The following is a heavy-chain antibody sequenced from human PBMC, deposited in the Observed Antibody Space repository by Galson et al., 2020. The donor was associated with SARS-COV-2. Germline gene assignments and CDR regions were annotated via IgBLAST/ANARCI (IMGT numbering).Heavy chain of an antibody. V-gene: IGHV3-30*02. D-gene: IGHD1-1*01. CDR2: LRYDGGNI. J-gene: IGHJ6*01. Sequence: GGSLRLSCVVSADTFSRSFSRYGFNWVRQAPGKGLEWVAALRYDGGNIRYADSVKGRFTISRDNSKNTLYLQMNSLRASPTSPKVFPLSLCSTQPDGNVVIACLVKDYYG. CDR3: PLSLCSTQPDGNVVIACLVKDYYG. CDR1: ADTFSRSFSRYG.